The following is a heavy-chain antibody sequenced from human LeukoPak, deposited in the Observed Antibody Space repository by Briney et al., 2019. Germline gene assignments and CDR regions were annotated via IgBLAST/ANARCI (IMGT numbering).Heavy chain of an antibody. Sequence: PPGGSLRLSCAASGFTFSDSAMHWVRQASGKGLEWVGRIRVKANSYATAYAASVRGRFTISRDDSKNTASLQMNSLKIEDTAIYYCTRHPPYSGSYRTLGDAFDIWGQGTLVTVSS. D-gene: IGHD1-26*01. CDR1: GFTFSDSA. J-gene: IGHJ3*02. CDR3: TRHPPYSGSYRTLGDAFDI. V-gene: IGHV3-73*01. CDR2: IRVKANSYAT.